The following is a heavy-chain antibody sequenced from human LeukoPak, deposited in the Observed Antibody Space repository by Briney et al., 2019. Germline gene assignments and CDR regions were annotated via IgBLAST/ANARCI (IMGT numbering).Heavy chain of an antibody. D-gene: IGHD4-11*01. J-gene: IGHJ4*02. CDR1: GYTLTELS. CDR3: TKETTVTNTGFDS. V-gene: IGHV1-24*01. CDR2: FDPEDGET. Sequence: ASVKVSCKVSGYTLTELSMHWVRQAPGKGLEWMGGFDPEDGETIYAQKFQGRVTMTEDTSTDTAYMELSSLRAEDTALYYCTKETTVTNTGFDSWGQGTLVTVSS.